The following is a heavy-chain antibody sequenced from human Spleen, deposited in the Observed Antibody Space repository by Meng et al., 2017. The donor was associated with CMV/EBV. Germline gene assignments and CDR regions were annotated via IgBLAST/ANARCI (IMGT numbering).Heavy chain of an antibody. D-gene: IGHD1-7*01. V-gene: IGHV3-74*01. J-gene: IGHJ4*02. CDR3: ARDGPTWELPTDY. CDR2: ISSDGSST. CDR1: GFTFSSHW. Sequence: GESLKISCAASGFTFSSHWMHWVRQAQGKGLVWVSHISSDGSSTTYADSVKGRFTISRDNAKNTLYLQMNSLRAEDTAVYYCARDGPTWELPTDYWGQGTLVTVSS.